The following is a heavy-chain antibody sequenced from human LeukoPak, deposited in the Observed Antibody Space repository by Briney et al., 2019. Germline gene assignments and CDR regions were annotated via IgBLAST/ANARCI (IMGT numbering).Heavy chain of an antibody. CDR1: GDSISSNS. Sequence: SETLSLTCTVSGDSISSNSWSWIRQPAGKGVEWIGRIHNSGSTNYNASLIGRVTMSLDMSKNQFSLKLSSVTAADTAVYYCARGGSSGYYYWGQGTLVTVSS. D-gene: IGHD3-22*01. J-gene: IGHJ4*02. CDR2: IHNSGST. CDR3: ARGGSSGYYY. V-gene: IGHV4-4*07.